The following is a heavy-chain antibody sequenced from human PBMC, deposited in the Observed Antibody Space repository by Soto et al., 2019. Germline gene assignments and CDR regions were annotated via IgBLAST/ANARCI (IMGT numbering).Heavy chain of an antibody. V-gene: IGHV1-18*01. D-gene: IGHD3-22*01. CDR3: ARGPASYYYDSSGYYSFDY. J-gene: IGHJ4*02. Sequence: GASVKVSCKASGYTFTSYGISWVRQAPGQGLEWMGWISAYNGNTNYAQKLQGRVTMTTDTSTSTAYMELRSLRSDDTAVYYCARGPASYYYDSSGYYSFDYWGQGTLVTVSS. CDR1: GYTFTSYG. CDR2: ISAYNGNT.